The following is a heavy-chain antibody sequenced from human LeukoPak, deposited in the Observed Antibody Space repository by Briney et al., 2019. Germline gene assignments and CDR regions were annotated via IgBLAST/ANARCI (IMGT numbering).Heavy chain of an antibody. D-gene: IGHD1-26*01. CDR1: GGNFKDDN. Sequence: GASVKVSCKTSGGNFKDDNINWVRQAPGQGLEWVGRVIPTIGIPNYAQKFEGRVTIKVNISTSTDYMEVNSLRPDDTAVYYCAIFMRGALDVWGQGTMVTVS. CDR3: AIFMRGALDV. V-gene: IGHV1-69*02. J-gene: IGHJ6*02. CDR2: VIPTIGIP.